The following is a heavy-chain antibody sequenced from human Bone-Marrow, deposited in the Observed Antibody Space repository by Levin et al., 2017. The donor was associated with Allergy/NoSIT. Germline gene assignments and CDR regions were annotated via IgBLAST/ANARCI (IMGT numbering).Heavy chain of an antibody. D-gene: IGHD6-13*01. Sequence: GGSLRLSCAASGFTFSSYAMHWVRQAPGKGLEWVAVISYDGSNKYYADSVKGRFTISRDNSKNTLYLQMNSLRAEDTAVYYCARDSAIAAAGIGGYFDYWGQGTLVTVSS. V-gene: IGHV3-30-3*01. CDR1: GFTFSSYA. CDR2: ISYDGSNK. J-gene: IGHJ4*02. CDR3: ARDSAIAAAGIGGYFDY.